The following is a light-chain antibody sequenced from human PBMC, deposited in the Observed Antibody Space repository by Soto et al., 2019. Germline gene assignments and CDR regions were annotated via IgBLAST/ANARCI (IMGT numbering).Light chain of an antibody. CDR2: GAS. Sequence: EIVMTQSPATLSVSPGERATLSCRASKSVSSNLARYQQKPGQAPRLLIYGASTRSTGIPARFSGSGSGTEFTLTISSLQSEDFAVYYCQQYNNWPLTFGGGTKVEIK. V-gene: IGKV3-15*01. CDR3: QQYNNWPLT. CDR1: KSVSSN. J-gene: IGKJ4*01.